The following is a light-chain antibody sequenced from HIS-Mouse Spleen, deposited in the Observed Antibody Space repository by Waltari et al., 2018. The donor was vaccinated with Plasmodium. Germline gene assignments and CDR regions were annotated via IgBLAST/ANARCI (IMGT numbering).Light chain of an antibody. J-gene: IGKJ4*01. CDR1: QSISSY. Sequence: DIQMTQSPSSLSASVGDSVTITCRASQSISSYLNGYQQKPGKAPKLLIYAASSLQSGVPSRFSGSGSGTDFTLTISSLQPEDFATYYCQQSYSTPLTFGGGTKVEIK. CDR3: QQSYSTPLT. CDR2: AAS. V-gene: IGKV1-39*01.